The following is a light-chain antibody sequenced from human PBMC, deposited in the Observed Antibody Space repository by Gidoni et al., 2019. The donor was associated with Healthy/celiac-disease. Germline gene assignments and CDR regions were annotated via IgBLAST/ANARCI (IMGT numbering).Light chain of an antibody. CDR1: QTLLHSNGYNY. Sequence: IVMTQSPLSLPVTPGEPASLPCRSSQTLLHSNGYNYLDWYLQNPGQSPQLLIYLGSNRASGVPDRFSSSGSGTDFTLKISRVEDEDVGVYYYMQALQTPLTFGGGTKVEIK. CDR2: LGS. J-gene: IGKJ4*01. CDR3: MQALQTPLT. V-gene: IGKV2-28*01.